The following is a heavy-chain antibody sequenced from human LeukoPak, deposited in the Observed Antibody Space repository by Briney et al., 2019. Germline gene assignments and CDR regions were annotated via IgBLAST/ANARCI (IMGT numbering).Heavy chain of an antibody. V-gene: IGHV1-2*04. CDR1: GYTFTGYY. CDR3: ARAWFGELGGGAFDI. J-gene: IGHJ3*02. CDR2: INPNSGGT. D-gene: IGHD3-10*01. Sequence: ASVKVSCKASGYTFTGYYMHWLRQAPGQGLEWMGWINPNSGGTNYAQKFQGWVTMTRDTSISTAYMELSRLRSDDTAVYYCARAWFGELGGGAFDIWGQGTMVTVSS.